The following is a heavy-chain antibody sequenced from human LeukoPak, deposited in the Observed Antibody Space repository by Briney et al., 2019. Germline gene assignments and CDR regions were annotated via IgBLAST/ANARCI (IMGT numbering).Heavy chain of an antibody. CDR3: ARRWNYGRNYYIDV. Sequence: PSETLSLTCAVYGGSFSNYYWSWIRQPPGKGLEWIGEINDSGRTNYNPSLMSRVTVSVDTSKNQFSLMLTSVTATDTAVYYCARRWNYGRNYYIDVWGNGATVSVSS. CDR2: INDSGRT. J-gene: IGHJ6*03. CDR1: GGSFSNYY. V-gene: IGHV4-34*01. D-gene: IGHD1-7*01.